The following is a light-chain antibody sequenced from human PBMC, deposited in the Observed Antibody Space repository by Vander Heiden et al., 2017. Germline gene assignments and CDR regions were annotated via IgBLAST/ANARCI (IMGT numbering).Light chain of an antibody. CDR1: SNDIGGSKY. J-gene: IGLJ2*01. CDR2: DVT. Sequence: QSALTHLPSVSGSPGPSFTISCTGTSNDIGGSKYVSWYQQHPGKVPELIIYDVTNRPSGVSDRFSGSKSGNTASLTISALQPEDEADYYCNSYTSTSTLVFGGGTKLTV. V-gene: IGLV2-14*03. CDR3: NSYTSTSTLV.